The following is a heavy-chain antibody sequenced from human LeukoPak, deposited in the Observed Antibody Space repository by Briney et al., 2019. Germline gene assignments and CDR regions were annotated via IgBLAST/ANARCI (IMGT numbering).Heavy chain of an antibody. CDR3: ARSQLWFGESL. CDR2: IYHSGST. V-gene: IGHV4-38-2*02. Sequence: SETLSLTCTVSGYSISSGYYWRWIRQPPGKGLEWIGSIYHSGSTSYNPSLKSRVTISVDTSKNQFSLKLSSVTAADTAVYYCARSQLWFGESLWGQGTLVTVSS. D-gene: IGHD3-10*01. CDR1: GYSISSGYY. J-gene: IGHJ4*02.